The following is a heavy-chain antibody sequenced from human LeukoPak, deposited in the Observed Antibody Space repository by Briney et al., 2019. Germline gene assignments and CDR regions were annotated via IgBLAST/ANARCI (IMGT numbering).Heavy chain of an antibody. CDR1: GYTFTGYY. D-gene: IGHD5-12*01. Sequence: ASVKVSCKASGYTFTGYYMHWVRQAPGQGLEWMAWIDPKSGATNYAQRFQGRVTMTRDTSIITAYMELSRLRSDDTAVYYCARDLYSGYGVRIDYWGQGTLVTVSS. V-gene: IGHV1-2*02. J-gene: IGHJ4*02. CDR3: ARDLYSGYGVRIDY. CDR2: IDPKSGAT.